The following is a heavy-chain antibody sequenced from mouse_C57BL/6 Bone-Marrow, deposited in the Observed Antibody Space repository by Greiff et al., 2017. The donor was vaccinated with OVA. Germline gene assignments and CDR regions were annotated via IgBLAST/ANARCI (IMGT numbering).Heavy chain of an antibody. D-gene: IGHD2-4*01. Sequence: VQLKQSGPELVKPGASVKISCKASGYTFTDYYMNWVKQSHGKSLEWIGDINPNNGGTSYNQKFKGKATLTVDKSSSTAYMELRSLTSEDSAVYDCARSSCYDYDEAWFAYWGQGTLVTVSA. CDR2: INPNNGGT. CDR3: ARSSCYDYDEAWFAY. V-gene: IGHV1-26*01. CDR1: GYTFTDYY. J-gene: IGHJ3*01.